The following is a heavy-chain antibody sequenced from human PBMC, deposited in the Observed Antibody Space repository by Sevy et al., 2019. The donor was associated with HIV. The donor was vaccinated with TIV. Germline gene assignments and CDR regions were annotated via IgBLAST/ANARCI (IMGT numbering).Heavy chain of an antibody. D-gene: IGHD6-13*01. CDR1: GFTVNNYW. CDR2: IQSDGSST. J-gene: IGHJ6*03. V-gene: IGHV3-74*01. CDR3: ARGNENSRGRFHMDV. Sequence: GGSLRLSCAVSGFTVNNYWMNWVRQAPGKGLVWVSRIQSDGSSTSYADYSISYADSVKGRFTISRDNAKNTLYLQMNSLRAEDTAVYYCARGNENSRGRFHMDVWGKGTTVTVSS.